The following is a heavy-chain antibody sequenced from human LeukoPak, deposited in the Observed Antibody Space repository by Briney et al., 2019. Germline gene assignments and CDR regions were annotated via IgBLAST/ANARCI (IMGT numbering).Heavy chain of an antibody. V-gene: IGHV3-23*01. CDR2: ITGSGGTT. Sequence: GGSLRLSCAASGFTFNNYGMSWVRQTPGKGLEWVSAITGSGGTTYYADSVRGRFTISRDNSRNTVDLQMNSLRAEDTAVYYCAKDAFWGGYNWFDPWGQGTLVTVSS. CDR1: GFTFNNYG. CDR3: AKDAFWGGYNWFDP. J-gene: IGHJ5*02. D-gene: IGHD3-16*01.